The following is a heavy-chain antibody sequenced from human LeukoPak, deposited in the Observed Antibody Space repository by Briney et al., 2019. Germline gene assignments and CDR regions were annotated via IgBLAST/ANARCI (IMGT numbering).Heavy chain of an antibody. Sequence: ASVKVSCKASGYTFTSYGISWVRQAPGQGLEWMGWISAYNGNTNYAQKIQGRVTVTTDTSTSTAYMELRSLRSDDTAVYYCARDESGYYSSWFDPWGQGTLVTVSS. D-gene: IGHD3-3*01. V-gene: IGHV1-18*01. J-gene: IGHJ5*02. CDR2: ISAYNGNT. CDR1: GYTFTSYG. CDR3: ARDESGYYSSWFDP.